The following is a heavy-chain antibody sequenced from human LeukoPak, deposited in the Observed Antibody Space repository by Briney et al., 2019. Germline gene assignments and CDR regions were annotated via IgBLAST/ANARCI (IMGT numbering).Heavy chain of an antibody. Sequence: GGSLRLSCAASGFTVSSNYMSWVRQAPGKGLERVSVTYSGGSTYYADSVKGRFTISRDNSKNTLYLQMNSLRAEDTAVYYCARLNTVTTSFDYWGQGTLVTVSS. J-gene: IGHJ4*02. D-gene: IGHD4-17*01. CDR1: GFTVSSNY. CDR2: TYSGGST. V-gene: IGHV3-66*01. CDR3: ARLNTVTTSFDY.